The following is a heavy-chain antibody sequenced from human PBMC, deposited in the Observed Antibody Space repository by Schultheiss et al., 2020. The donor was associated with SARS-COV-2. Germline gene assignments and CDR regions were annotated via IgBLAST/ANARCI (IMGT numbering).Heavy chain of an antibody. CDR3: VRQPTGQYYDFWSGFNGVDV. D-gene: IGHD3-3*01. J-gene: IGHJ6*02. CDR2: ISGDGTTK. CDR1: GFIFNDHE. Sequence: GGSLRLSCVASGFIFNDHEMNWARQAPGKGLEWVSYISGDGTTKYYADSVMGRFTISRDNGNNLLFLQMDSLRAEDSAVYYCVRQPTGQYYDFWSGFNGVDVWGPGTTVTVAS. V-gene: IGHV3-48*03.